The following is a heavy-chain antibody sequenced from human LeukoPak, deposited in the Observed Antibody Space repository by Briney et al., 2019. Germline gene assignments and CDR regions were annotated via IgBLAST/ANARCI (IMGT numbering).Heavy chain of an antibody. Sequence: SVKVSCKASGGTFSSYAISWVRQAPGQGLEWMGGIIPIFGTANYAQKFQGRVTITADESTSTAYMELSSLRFEDTAVYYCASKDIVVVPAAEGYFQHWGQGTLVTVSS. CDR1: GGTFSSYA. CDR3: ASKDIVVVPAAEGYFQH. V-gene: IGHV1-69*13. D-gene: IGHD2-2*01. CDR2: IIPIFGTA. J-gene: IGHJ1*01.